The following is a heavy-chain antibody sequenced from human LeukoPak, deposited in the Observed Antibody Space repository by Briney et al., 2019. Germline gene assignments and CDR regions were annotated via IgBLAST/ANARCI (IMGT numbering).Heavy chain of an antibody. CDR2: ISSSSSYI. CDR1: GFSFSSYS. Sequence: GGSLRPSCAASGFSFSSYSMNWVRQAPGKGLEWVSSISSSSSYIYYADSVKGRFTISRDNAKNSLYLQMNSLRAEDTAVYYCARDLGSYGRPSYFDYWGQGTLVTVSS. CDR3: ARDLGSYGRPSYFDY. V-gene: IGHV3-21*01. D-gene: IGHD5-18*01. J-gene: IGHJ4*02.